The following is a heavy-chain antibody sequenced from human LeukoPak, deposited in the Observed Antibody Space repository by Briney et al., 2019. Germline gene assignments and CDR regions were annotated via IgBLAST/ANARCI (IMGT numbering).Heavy chain of an antibody. CDR2: IRYDGSNK. J-gene: IGHJ5*02. CDR1: GFTFSSYG. CDR3: ARELVAGTWWFDP. D-gene: IGHD6-19*01. V-gene: IGHV3-30*02. Sequence: GGSLRLSCAASGFTFSSYGMHWVRQAPGKGLEWVAFIRYDGSNKYYADSVKGRFTISRDNSKNSLYLQMNSLRAEDTAVYYCARELVAGTWWFDPWGQGTLVTVPS.